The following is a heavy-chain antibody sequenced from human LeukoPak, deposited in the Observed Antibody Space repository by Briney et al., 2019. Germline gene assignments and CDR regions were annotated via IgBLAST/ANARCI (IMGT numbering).Heavy chain of an antibody. V-gene: IGHV3-30*18. CDR1: GFTFSDYY. J-gene: IGHJ6*04. CDR2: ISYDGSNK. CDR3: AKELEGVVVVAALYYYYGMDV. D-gene: IGHD2-15*01. Sequence: PGGSLRLSCAASGFTFSDYYLSWIRQSPGKGLEWVAVISYDGSNKYYADSVKGRFTISRDNSKNTLYLQMNSLRAEDTAVYYCAKELEGVVVVAALYYYYGMDVWGKGTTVTVSS.